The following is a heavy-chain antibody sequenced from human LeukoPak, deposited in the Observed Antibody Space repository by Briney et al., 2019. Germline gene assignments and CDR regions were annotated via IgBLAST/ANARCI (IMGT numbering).Heavy chain of an antibody. CDR1: GFTFSSYW. V-gene: IGHV3-7*04. Sequence: PGGSLRLSCAASGFTFSSYWMSWVRQAPGKGLEWVANIKQDGSEKYYVDSVKGRFTISRDNTKNSLYLQMNSLRAEDTAVYYCARGAGGSGFNYMDVWGKGTTVTVSS. J-gene: IGHJ6*03. D-gene: IGHD3-16*01. CDR2: IKQDGSEK. CDR3: ARGAGGSGFNYMDV.